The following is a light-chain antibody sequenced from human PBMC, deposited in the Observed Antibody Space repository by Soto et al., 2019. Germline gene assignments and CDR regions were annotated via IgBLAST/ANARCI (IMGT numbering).Light chain of an antibody. Sequence: QSALTQPPSASGSPGQSVTISCTGTSSDVGAYDYVSWYQQHPGKAPELMIYEINKRPSGVPDRFSGSKSGHTASLTVSGLQAEDEADYYCSSFAGSNNFPYVFGTGTKVTVL. CDR2: EIN. V-gene: IGLV2-8*01. CDR3: SSFAGSNNFPYV. CDR1: SSDVGAYDY. J-gene: IGLJ1*01.